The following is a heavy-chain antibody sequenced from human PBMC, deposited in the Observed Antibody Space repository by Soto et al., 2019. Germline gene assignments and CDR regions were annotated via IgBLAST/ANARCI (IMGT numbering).Heavy chain of an antibody. J-gene: IGHJ5*02. CDR2: MNPGSGDT. V-gene: IGHV1-8*01. CDR3: ARMESFGSLNWFDP. D-gene: IGHD5-18*01. Sequence: ASVKVSCKASGYTFTNNDVSWVRQATGQGLEWMGWMNPGSGDTGYAQKFQGRVTMIRDISIATAYMELNSLTSEDTAIYYCARMESFGSLNWFDPWGQGTLVTVSS. CDR1: GYTFTNND.